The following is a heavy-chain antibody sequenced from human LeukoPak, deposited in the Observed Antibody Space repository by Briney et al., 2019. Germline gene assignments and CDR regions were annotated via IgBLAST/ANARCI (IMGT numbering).Heavy chain of an antibody. D-gene: IGHD2-15*01. CDR3: VKYCSGATCSGY. CDR2: IKESGDIT. V-gene: IGHV3-23*01. J-gene: IGHJ4*02. CDR1: GFTFSSYS. Sequence: PGGSLRLSCAASGFTFSSYSMCWVRQAPGKGPEWVSGIKESGDITYYADSVKGRFTISRDNSKNTLYLQMNSLRAEDTAKYYCVKYCSGATCSGYWGQGTLVTVSS.